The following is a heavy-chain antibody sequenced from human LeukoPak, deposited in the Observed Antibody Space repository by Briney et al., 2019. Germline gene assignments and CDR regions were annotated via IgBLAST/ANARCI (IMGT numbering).Heavy chain of an antibody. CDR2: INHSGST. D-gene: IGHD3-22*01. V-gene: IGHV4-34*01. CDR1: GGSFSGYY. CDR3: HYDSSDYYYAA. J-gene: IGHJ5*02. Sequence: SETLSLTCAVYGGSFSGYYWSWIRQPPGKGLEWIGEINHSGSTNNNPSLKSRVTISVDTSKNQFSLKLSSVTAADTAVYYCHYDSSDYYYAAWGQGTLVTVSS.